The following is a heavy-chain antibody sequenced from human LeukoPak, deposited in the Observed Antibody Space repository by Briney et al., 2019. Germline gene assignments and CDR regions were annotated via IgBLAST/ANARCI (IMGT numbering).Heavy chain of an antibody. CDR1: GHSISSFF. CDR3: ARDLELERNRWNYFES. Sequence: SETLSLTCTVSGHSISSFFWGWIRQPPGKGLEWIGSMHYSGDSKYNPSLRSRVSLSIDTSKQQFSLRLSSVTAADTAVYYCARDLELERNRWNYFESWGQGALVTVSS. V-gene: IGHV4-59*01. J-gene: IGHJ4*02. D-gene: IGHD1-1*01. CDR2: MHYSGDS.